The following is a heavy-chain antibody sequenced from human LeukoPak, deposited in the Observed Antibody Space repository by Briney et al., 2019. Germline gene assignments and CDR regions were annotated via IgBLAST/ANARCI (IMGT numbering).Heavy chain of an antibody. CDR3: ARGRGSSWYGASFDY. Sequence: PSETLSLTCTVSGGSISSSYWSWIRQPPGKGLEWIGYIYYTGNTNYNPSLKSRVTISVDTSKNQFSLKPSSVTAADTAVYYCARGRGSSWYGASFDYWGQGTLVTVSS. CDR2: IYYTGNT. V-gene: IGHV4-59*08. D-gene: IGHD6-13*01. J-gene: IGHJ4*02. CDR1: GGSISSSY.